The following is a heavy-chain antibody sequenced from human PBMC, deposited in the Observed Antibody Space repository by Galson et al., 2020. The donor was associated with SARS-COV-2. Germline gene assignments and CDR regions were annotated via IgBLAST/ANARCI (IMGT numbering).Heavy chain of an antibody. CDR3: ARGAEARRIIGVVPYYYRYMDV. D-gene: IGHD2-15*01. V-gene: IGHV4-34*01. CDR2: INHRGST. CDR1: GGSFRNYY. J-gene: IGHJ6*03. Sequence: SETLSLTCAVYGGSFRNYYWTWIRQSPEKGLEWLGEINHRGSTHYNPSLKSRVAMSVDASKNQFSLSLSSVTAADTAVYYCARGAEARRIIGVVPYYYRYMDVWGSGTTVTVSS.